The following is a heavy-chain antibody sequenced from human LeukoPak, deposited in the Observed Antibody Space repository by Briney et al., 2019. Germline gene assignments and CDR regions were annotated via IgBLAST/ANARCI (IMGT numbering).Heavy chain of an antibody. D-gene: IGHD3-10*01. J-gene: IGHJ6*04. Sequence: GESLKISCKGSGYSFTSYWIGLVRQMPGKGLEWMGIIYPGDSDTRYSPSFQGQVTISADKSISTAYLQWSSLKASDTAMYYCARLGGYGSGSMGYYYYGMDVWGKGTTVTVSS. CDR1: GYSFTSYW. V-gene: IGHV5-51*01. CDR2: IYPGDSDT. CDR3: ARLGGYGSGSMGYYYYGMDV.